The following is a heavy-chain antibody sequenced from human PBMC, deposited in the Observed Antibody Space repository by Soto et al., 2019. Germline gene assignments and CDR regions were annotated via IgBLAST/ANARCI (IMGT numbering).Heavy chain of an antibody. V-gene: IGHV3-30*18. Sequence: QVQLVESGGGVVQPGRSLRLSCAASGFTFSSYGMHWVRQAPGMGLEWVAVISYDGSNKYYADSVKGRFTISRDNSKNTLYLQMNSLRAKDTAVYYCAKSADTAMVKPPYDPWGQVTLATVSS. CDR1: GFTFSSYG. CDR3: AKSADTAMVKPPYDP. J-gene: IGHJ5*02. CDR2: ISYDGSNK. D-gene: IGHD5-18*01.